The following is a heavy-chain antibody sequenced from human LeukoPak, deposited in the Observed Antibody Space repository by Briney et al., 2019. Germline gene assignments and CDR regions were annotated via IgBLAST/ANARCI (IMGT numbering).Heavy chain of an antibody. D-gene: IGHD3-10*01. V-gene: IGHV3-48*02. CDR1: GFIFSSYD. J-gene: IGHJ4*02. CDR3: AREGSYFYESGSYYVRYYDY. Sequence: PGGSLRLSCAASGFIFSSYDMNWVRQAPGKGLEWVSYISNGGSTKYYADSVKGRFTISRDNAKNSLFLQMKSLRDEDTAVYYCAREGSYFYESGSYYVRYYDYWGQGTLVTVSS. CDR2: ISNGGSTK.